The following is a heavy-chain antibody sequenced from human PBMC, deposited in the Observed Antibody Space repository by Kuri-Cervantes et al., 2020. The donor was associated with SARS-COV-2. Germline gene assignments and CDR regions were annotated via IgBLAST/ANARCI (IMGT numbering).Heavy chain of an antibody. CDR2: IKQDGSEK. CDR3: TRTSPRGYYGMDV. Sequence: GESLKISCAASGFTFSSYWMSWVRQAPGKGLEWVANIKQDGSEKYYVDSVKGRFTISRDNAKNSLYLQMNSLRAEDTAVYYCTRTSPRGYYGMDVWGQGTTVTVSS. D-gene: IGHD1-1*01. J-gene: IGHJ6*02. V-gene: IGHV3-7*03. CDR1: GFTFSSYW.